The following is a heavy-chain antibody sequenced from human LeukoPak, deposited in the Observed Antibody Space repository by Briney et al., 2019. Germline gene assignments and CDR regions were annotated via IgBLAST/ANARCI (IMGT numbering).Heavy chain of an antibody. CDR1: GYTFTGYY. CDR3: AKTYCSSATCYVATGGY. J-gene: IGHJ4*02. V-gene: IGHV1-2*02. D-gene: IGHD2-2*01. Sequence: ASVKVSCKASGYTFTGYYMHWVRQAPGQGLEWMGWINPNSGGTNYAQKFQGRVTMTRDTSISTAYMELSSLRSDDTAVYYCAKTYCSSATCYVATGGYWGQGTPVTVSS. CDR2: INPNSGGT.